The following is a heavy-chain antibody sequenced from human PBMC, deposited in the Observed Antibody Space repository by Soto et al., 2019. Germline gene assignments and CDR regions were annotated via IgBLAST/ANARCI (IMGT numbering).Heavy chain of an antibody. D-gene: IGHD6-13*01. V-gene: IGHV4-61*01. J-gene: IGHJ5*02. CDR1: GGSVSSGSYY. Sequence: PSETLSLTCTVSGGSVSSGSYYWSWIRQPPEKGLEWIGYIYYSGSTNYNPSLKSRVTISVDTSKNQFSLKLSSVTAADTAIYYFVRDVSRSWYRWFAHWGQGTLVTVAS. CDR3: VRDVSRSWYRWFAH. CDR2: IYYSGST.